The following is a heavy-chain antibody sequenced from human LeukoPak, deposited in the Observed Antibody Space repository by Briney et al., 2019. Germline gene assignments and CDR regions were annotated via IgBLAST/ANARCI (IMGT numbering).Heavy chain of an antibody. CDR1: RYTLTSYG. V-gene: IGHV1-18*01. CDR3: ASGTLHYYFDY. Sequence: SVKVSCQHSRYTLTSYGISWVRQAPGQGLEWMGWISAYNGNTNYAQKLQGRVTMTTDTSTSTAYMELRSLRSDDTAVYYCASGTLHYYFDYWGQGTLVTVSS. D-gene: IGHD4-11*01. J-gene: IGHJ4*02. CDR2: ISAYNGNT.